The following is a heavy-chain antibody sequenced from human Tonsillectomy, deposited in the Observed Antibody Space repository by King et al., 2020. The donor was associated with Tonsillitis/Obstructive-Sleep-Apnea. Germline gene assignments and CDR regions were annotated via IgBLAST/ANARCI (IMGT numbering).Heavy chain of an antibody. J-gene: IGHJ6*03. CDR2: ISYDGSHK. Sequence: VQLVESGGGVVQPGRSLRLSCAASGFTFSSYAMHWVRQAPGKGLEWVAVISYDGSHKYYADSVKGRFTISRDNSKNTLYLQMDSLRAVDTAVYYCARDGGSNGYNLVSYYYYYMDVWGKGTTVTVSS. D-gene: IGHD5-24*01. CDR3: ARDGGSNGYNLVSYYYYYMDV. CDR1: GFTFSSYA. V-gene: IGHV3-30*04.